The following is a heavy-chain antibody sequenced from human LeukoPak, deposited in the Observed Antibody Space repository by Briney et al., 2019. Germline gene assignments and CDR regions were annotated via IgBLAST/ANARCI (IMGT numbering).Heavy chain of an antibody. CDR3: ARDQVERNYYYYGMDV. V-gene: IGHV4-59*01. CDR1: GGSISSYY. J-gene: IGHJ6*02. CDR2: IYYSGST. Sequence: SETLSLTCTVSGGSISSYYWSWTRQPPGKGLEWIGYIYYSGSTNYNPSLKSRVTISVDTSKNQFSLKLSSVTAANTAVYYCARDQVERNYYYYGMDVWGQGTTVTVSS. D-gene: IGHD1-26*01.